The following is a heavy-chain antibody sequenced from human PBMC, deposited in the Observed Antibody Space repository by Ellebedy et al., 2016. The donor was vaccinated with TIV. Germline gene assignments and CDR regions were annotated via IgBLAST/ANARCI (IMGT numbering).Heavy chain of an antibody. D-gene: IGHD6-19*01. CDR2: IWHDGIKK. Sequence: GESLKISXAASGFTFSNYGMHWVRQAPGKGLEWVAVIWHDGIKKYHADSVKGRFTLSRDNAKKSLFLEMNSLRAEDTAFYYCAREGVAGFDYWGQGTMVTVSS. V-gene: IGHV3-33*01. J-gene: IGHJ4*02. CDR1: GFTFSNYG. CDR3: AREGVAGFDY.